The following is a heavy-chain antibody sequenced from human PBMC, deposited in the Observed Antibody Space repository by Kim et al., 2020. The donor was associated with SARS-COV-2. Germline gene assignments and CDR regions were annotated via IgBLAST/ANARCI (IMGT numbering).Heavy chain of an antibody. V-gene: IGHV1-8*01. CDR2: MNPNSGNT. CDR1: GYTFTSYD. CDR3: ARGVPIVLRYVDWQIGYNWFDP. Sequence: ASVKVSCKASGYTFTSYDINWVRQATGQGLEWMGWMNPNSGNTGYAQKFQGRVTMTRNTSISTAYMELSSLRSEETAVYYCARGVPIVLRYVDWQIGYNWFDPWGQGTLVTVSS. J-gene: IGHJ5*02. D-gene: IGHD3-9*01.